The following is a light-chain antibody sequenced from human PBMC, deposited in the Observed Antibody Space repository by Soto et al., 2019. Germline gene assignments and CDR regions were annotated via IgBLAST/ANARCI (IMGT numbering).Light chain of an antibody. Sequence: DIQMTQSPSSLSASVGDRVTITCRASQSISSYLNWYQQKPGKAPKLLIYAASSLQSGAPSRFSGRGSGTDFTLTISSLQPEDFATFYCQQSYSPMYPFGQGTKLEIK. CDR3: QQSYSPMYP. V-gene: IGKV1-39*01. J-gene: IGKJ2*01. CDR2: AAS. CDR1: QSISSY.